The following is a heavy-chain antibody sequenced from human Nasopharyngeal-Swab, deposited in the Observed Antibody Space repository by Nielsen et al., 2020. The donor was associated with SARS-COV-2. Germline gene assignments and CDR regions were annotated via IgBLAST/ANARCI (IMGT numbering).Heavy chain of an antibody. J-gene: IGHJ4*02. CDR2: INSDGSST. D-gene: IGHD4-11*01. Sequence: GGSLRLSCAASGFTFSSYWMRWVRQAPGKGLVWVSRINSDGSSTSYADSVKGRFTISRDNAKNTLYLQMNSLRAEDTAVYYCARSPTDYSNYAFDYWGQGTLVTVSS. CDR3: ARSPTDYSNYAFDY. V-gene: IGHV3-74*01. CDR1: GFTFSSYW.